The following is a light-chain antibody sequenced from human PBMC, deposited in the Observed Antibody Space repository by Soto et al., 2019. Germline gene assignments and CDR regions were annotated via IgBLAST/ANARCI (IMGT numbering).Light chain of an antibody. V-gene: IGLV2-14*01. CDR1: SSDIGAYDY. J-gene: IGLJ1*01. CDR2: EVN. Sequence: ALTQPASLSGSPGQSITISCTGTSSDIGAYDYVSWFQEQPGKAPKLMISEVNNRPSGVSNRFSGSKSGNTAYLTLSGLQVEDEAEYFCFSFRTTSTKIFGTVTKVT. CDR3: FSFRTTSTKI.